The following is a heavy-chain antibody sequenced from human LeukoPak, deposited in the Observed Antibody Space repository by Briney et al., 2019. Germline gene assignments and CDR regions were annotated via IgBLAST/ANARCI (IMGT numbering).Heavy chain of an antibody. D-gene: IGHD4-17*01. CDR3: ASTNYGDYVYDWFDP. J-gene: IGHJ5*02. CDR1: GGSISSGSYY. V-gene: IGHV4-61*02. Sequence: PSQTLSLTCTVSGGSISSGSYYWRWIRQPAGKGLEWIARIYTSGSTNYNPSLRSRVTMSVDTSKDHFSLKLSSVTAADTAVYYCASTNYGDYVYDWFDPWGQGTLVTVSS. CDR2: IYTSGST.